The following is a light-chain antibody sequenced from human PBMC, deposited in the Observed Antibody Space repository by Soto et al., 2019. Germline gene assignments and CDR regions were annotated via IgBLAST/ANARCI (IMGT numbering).Light chain of an antibody. CDR1: QSVSSDY. Sequence: EIVLTQSPGTLSLSPGERATLSCRASQSVSSDYLAWYQQKPGQAPRLLIYAASSRATGIPDRXXXSXXGXXXXXXXXXXXTEDFAVFYCQQYGISPYTFGQGTKLEIK. J-gene: IGKJ2*01. V-gene: IGKV3-20*01. CDR3: QQYGISPYT. CDR2: AAS.